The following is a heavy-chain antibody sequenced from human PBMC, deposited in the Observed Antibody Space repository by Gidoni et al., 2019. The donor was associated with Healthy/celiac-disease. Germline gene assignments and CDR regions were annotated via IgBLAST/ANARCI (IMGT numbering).Heavy chain of an antibody. J-gene: IGHJ6*02. CDR3: ARDWRGRGQYYYYGMDV. V-gene: IGHV3-53*01. Sequence: EVQLVESGGGLIQPGGSLRLSCAASGFTVSSNYMSWVRQAPGKGLEWVSVIYSGGSTYYADSVKGRFTISRDNSKNTLYLQMNSLRAEDTAVYYCARDWRGRGQYYYYGMDVWGQGTTVTVSS. CDR1: GFTVSSNY. D-gene: IGHD3-3*01. CDR2: IYSGGST.